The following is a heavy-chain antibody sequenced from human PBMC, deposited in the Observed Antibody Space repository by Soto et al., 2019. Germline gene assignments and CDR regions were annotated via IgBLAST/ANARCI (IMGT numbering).Heavy chain of an antibody. CDR3: AKERGVLDAFDM. J-gene: IGHJ3*02. CDR1: GFTSSSFV. CDR2: ISSDGNNQ. D-gene: IGHD3-10*01. Sequence: QVQLVESGGGVVQPGTSLRLSCAASGFTSSSFVIHWVRQAPGKGLEWLAVISSDGNNQYYADSVKGRFTISRDNSKMTLYLQVNSLRAEDTAVYFCAKERGVLDAFDMWGQGTMVTVS. V-gene: IGHV3-30*18.